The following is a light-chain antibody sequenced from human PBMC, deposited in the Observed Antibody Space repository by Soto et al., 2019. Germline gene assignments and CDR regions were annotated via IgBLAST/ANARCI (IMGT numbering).Light chain of an antibody. CDR3: CSYGGANTPLV. Sequence: QSALTQPRSVSGSPGQSVAISCTGSRSDVGGYNYVSWYQQRPGKSPKLMIYDVSKRPSGVPGRFSGSKSDNTASLTITGLQAEDEADYYCCSYGGANTPLVFGGGTKLTVL. J-gene: IGLJ2*01. V-gene: IGLV2-11*01. CDR2: DVS. CDR1: RSDVGGYNY.